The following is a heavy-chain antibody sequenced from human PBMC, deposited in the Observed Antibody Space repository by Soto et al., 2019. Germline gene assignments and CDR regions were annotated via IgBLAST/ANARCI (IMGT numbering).Heavy chain of an antibody. CDR2: IYYNGNI. D-gene: IGHD3-10*01. J-gene: IGHJ4*02. CDR1: GGSITSYY. V-gene: IGHV4-59*01. CDR3: ATGRVYFGSEY. Sequence: QVQLQESGQGLVKPLETLSLTCTVPGGSITSYYWSWVRQPPGKGLEWIGYIYYNGNINYNPSLKSRLTISLDTSKNPFSLRLSSVTAADTAVYYCATGRVYFGSEYWGQGTLVTVSS.